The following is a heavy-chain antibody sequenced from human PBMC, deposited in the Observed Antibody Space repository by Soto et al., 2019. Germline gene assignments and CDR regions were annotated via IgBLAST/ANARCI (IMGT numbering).Heavy chain of an antibody. V-gene: IGHV3-7*01. D-gene: IGHD2-15*01. Sequence: PGGSLRLSCIASVFSLTRYWMSWVRQTPGKGLEWVAKINEDGTKRDYMESVEGRFTISRDNAKNSLSLQMNSLRADDTAVYYCTRWDGRCSGGSCFFDSWGQGTLVTVSS. CDR1: VFSLTRYW. CDR2: INEDGTKR. CDR3: TRWDGRCSGGSCFFDS. J-gene: IGHJ4*02.